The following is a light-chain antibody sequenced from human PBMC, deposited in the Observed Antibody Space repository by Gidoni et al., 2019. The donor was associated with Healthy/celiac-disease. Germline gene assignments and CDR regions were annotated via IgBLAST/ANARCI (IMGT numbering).Light chain of an antibody. Sequence: EIVMTQSPATLSVSPGGRATLSCRASQSVSRNLAWYQQKPGQAPRLLIYGASTRATGSPARLSGSGSGTEFTLTISSLQSEDFAVYYCQQYNNWPPWTFGQGTKVEIK. CDR2: GAS. J-gene: IGKJ1*01. CDR3: QQYNNWPPWT. V-gene: IGKV3-15*01. CDR1: QSVSRN.